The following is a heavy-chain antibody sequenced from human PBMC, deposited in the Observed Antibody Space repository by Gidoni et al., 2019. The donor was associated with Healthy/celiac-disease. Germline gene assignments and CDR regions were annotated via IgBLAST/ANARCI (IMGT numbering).Heavy chain of an antibody. J-gene: IGHJ4*02. V-gene: IGHV4-59*01. Sequence: QVQLQESGPGLVKPSETLSLTCTVSGGSISSYYWSWIRQPPGKGLEWIGYIYYSGSTNYNPSLKSRVTISVDTSKNQFSLKLSSVTAADTAVYYCARDIAVAGTGGYWGQGTLVTVSS. D-gene: IGHD6-19*01. CDR1: GGSISSYY. CDR2: IYYSGST. CDR3: ARDIAVAGTGGY.